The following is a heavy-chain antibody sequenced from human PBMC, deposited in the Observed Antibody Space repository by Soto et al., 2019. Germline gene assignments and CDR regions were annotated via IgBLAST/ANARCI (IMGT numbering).Heavy chain of an antibody. CDR1: GDSIRLYY. D-gene: IGHD6-13*01. CDR2: ISHSGGT. CDR3: TRGGSGYSSTWAAH. Sequence: QVQLQESGQGLVKPSETLSLTCSVSGDSIRLYYWSWIRQPPGKGLEWIGYISHSGGTKFHPSLESRLTVSMDMSRNEFSLKMTSVSAADTAVYYCTRGGSGYSSTWAAHWGQGTLVIVSS. J-gene: IGHJ4*02. V-gene: IGHV4-59*01.